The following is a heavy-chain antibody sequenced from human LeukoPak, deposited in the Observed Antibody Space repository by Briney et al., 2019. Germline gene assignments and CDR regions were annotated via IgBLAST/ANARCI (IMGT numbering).Heavy chain of an antibody. CDR2: INPNSGGT. J-gene: IGHJ5*02. CDR1: GYTFTGYY. D-gene: IGHD6-13*01. Sequence: ASVTVSCKASGYTFTGYYMHWVRQAPGQGLEWMEWINPNSGGTNYAQKFQGRVTMTRDTSISTAYMELSRLRSDDTAVYYCARALYSSRKFDPWGQGTLVTVSS. V-gene: IGHV1-2*02. CDR3: ARALYSSRKFDP.